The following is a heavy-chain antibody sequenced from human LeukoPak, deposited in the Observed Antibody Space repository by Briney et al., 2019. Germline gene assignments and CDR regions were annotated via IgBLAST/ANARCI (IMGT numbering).Heavy chain of an antibody. V-gene: IGHV3-21*01. CDR3: ARGPSDVVVVAATLGY. D-gene: IGHD2-15*01. CDR1: GFTFSSYS. CDR2: ISSSDTYI. Sequence: GGSLRLSCAASGFTFSSYSMNWVRQAPGKGLEWVSSISSSDTYIYHADSVKGRFTISRDNAKNSLYLQMNSLRVEDTAVYYCARGPSDVVVVAATLGYWGQGTLVTVSS. J-gene: IGHJ4*02.